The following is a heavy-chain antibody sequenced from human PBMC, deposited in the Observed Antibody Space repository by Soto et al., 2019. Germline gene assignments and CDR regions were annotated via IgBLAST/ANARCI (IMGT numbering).Heavy chain of an antibody. J-gene: IGHJ6*02. Sequence: QVQLVQSGAEVKKPGASVKVSCKASGYTFTSYGISWVRQAPGQGLEWMGWISAYNGNTNYAQKLQGRVTMTTDTTTSXXYXEXXSLGSDDTAGYTRALHYDVWSGDHDPPYYYCGMDVWGQGTADTVSS. CDR1: GYTFTSYG. V-gene: IGHV1-18*01. CDR3: ALHYDVWSGDHDPPYYYCGMDV. CDR2: ISAYNGNT. D-gene: IGHD3-3*01.